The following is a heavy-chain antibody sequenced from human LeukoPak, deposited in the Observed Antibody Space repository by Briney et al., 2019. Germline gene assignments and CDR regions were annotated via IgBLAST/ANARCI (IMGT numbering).Heavy chain of an antibody. J-gene: IGHJ4*02. V-gene: IGHV3-30-3*01. CDR3: ARDGGNSGGWGLFDY. CDR1: GFTFSSYA. D-gene: IGHD4-23*01. Sequence: PGRSLRLSCAASGFTFSSYAMHWVRQAPGKGLEWVAVISYDGSNKYYADSVKGRFTISRDNSKNTLYLQMNSLRAEDTAVYYCARDGGNSGGWGLFDYWGQGTLVAVSS. CDR2: ISYDGSNK.